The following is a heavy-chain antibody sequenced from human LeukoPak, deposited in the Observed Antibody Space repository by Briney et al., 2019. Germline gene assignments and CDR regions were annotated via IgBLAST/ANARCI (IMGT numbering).Heavy chain of an antibody. CDR1: DGSITSYY. V-gene: IGHV4-59*01. CDR2: IYNSGST. Sequence: SETLSLTCTVSDGSITSYYWNWTRQPPGKGLEWIGNIYNSGSTDYNPSLKSRVTISVNTSKNQISLKLSSVTAADTAVYYCARDKGPYWYFDLWGRGTLVTVSS. J-gene: IGHJ2*01. CDR3: ARDKGPYWYFDL.